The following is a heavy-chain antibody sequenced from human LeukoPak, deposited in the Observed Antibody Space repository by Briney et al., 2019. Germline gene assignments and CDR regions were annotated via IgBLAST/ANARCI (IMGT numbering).Heavy chain of an antibody. V-gene: IGHV3-7*01. CDR1: GFIFSPYW. D-gene: IGHD2-8*02. CDR2: MKEGGGEK. CDR3: ARVRTEWYIDL. Sequence: GGSLRLSCAASGFIFSPYWVTWVRQAPGMGLEWVANMKEGGGEKFYVDSVRGRFTISRDNDKNSVYLQMNSLRVEDTGVYYCARVRTEWYIDLWGRGTLVTVST. J-gene: IGHJ2*01.